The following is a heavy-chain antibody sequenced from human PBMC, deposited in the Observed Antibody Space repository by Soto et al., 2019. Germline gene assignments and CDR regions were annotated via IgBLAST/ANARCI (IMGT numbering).Heavy chain of an antibody. Sequence: PGGSLRLSCAASGFTVSSNYMSWVRQAPGKGLEWVSVIYSGGSTYYADSVKGRFTISRDNSKNTLYLQMNSLRAEDTAVYYCASETGAARAYYYYGMDVWGQGTTVTVSS. CDR1: GFTVSSNY. V-gene: IGHV3-53*01. J-gene: IGHJ6*02. CDR2: IYSGGST. CDR3: ASETGAARAYYYYGMDV. D-gene: IGHD6-6*01.